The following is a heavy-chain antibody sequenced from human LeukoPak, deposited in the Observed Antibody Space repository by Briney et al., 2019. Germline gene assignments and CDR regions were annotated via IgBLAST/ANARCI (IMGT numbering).Heavy chain of an antibody. J-gene: IGHJ3*02. CDR3: ARRSSSSWYGAFDI. V-gene: IGHV4-59*08. D-gene: IGHD6-13*01. CDR1: GGSISSYY. CDR2: IYYSGST. Sequence: SETLSLTCTVSGGSISSYYWSWIRQPPGKGLEWIGYIYYSGSTNYNPALKSRVTISVDTSKNQFSLKLSSVTAADTAVYYCARRSSSSWYGAFDIWGQGTMVTVSS.